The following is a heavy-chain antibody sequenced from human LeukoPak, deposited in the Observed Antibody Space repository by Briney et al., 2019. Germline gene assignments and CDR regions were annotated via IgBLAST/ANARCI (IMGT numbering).Heavy chain of an antibody. CDR2: ITASGGDT. Sequence: GGSLRLSCAASGXTFSTYDMSWVRQAPGKGLEWVSSITASGGDTYYADSVKGRFSISRDNSKNTLYVQMNSLRAEDTALYYCTKGGISSTGLAYWGQGALVTVSS. D-gene: IGHD6-13*01. V-gene: IGHV3-23*01. J-gene: IGHJ4*02. CDR3: TKGGISSTGLAY. CDR1: GXTFSTYD.